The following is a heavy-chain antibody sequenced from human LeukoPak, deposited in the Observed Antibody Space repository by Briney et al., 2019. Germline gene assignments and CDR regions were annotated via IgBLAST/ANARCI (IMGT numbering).Heavy chain of an antibody. CDR2: IIPIFGTT. V-gene: IGHV1-69*13. CDR3: ARDLTGTTIGY. D-gene: IGHD1-7*01. J-gene: IGHJ4*02. CDR1: GGTFNSYA. Sequence: GASVKVSCKASGGTFNSYAISWVRQAPGQGLEWMGGIIPIFGTTNYAQKFQGRVTITADESTNTTYMELSSLRSEDTAVYYCARDLTGTTIGYWGQGTLVTVSS.